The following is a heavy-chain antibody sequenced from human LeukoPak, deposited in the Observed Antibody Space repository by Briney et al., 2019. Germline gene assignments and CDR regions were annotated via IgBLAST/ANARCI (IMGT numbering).Heavy chain of an antibody. V-gene: IGHV1-2*02. Sequence: ASVKVSCKASGYTFTGYYMRWVRQAPGQGLEWMGWINPNSGGTNYAQKFQGRVTMTRDTSISTAYMQLSRLRSDDTAVYYCARAGYSYGYYYYYMDVWGKGTTVTISS. CDR2: INPNSGGT. J-gene: IGHJ6*03. CDR1: GYTFTGYY. CDR3: ARAGYSYGYYYYYMDV. D-gene: IGHD5-18*01.